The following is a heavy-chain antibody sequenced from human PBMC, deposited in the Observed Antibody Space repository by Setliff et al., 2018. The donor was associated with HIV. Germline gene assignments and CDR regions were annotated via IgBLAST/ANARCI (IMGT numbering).Heavy chain of an antibody. CDR3: ARDYRTTDILSSGYMDV. CDR1: GYTFTGYY. D-gene: IGHD3-9*01. CDR2: INPNIGST. J-gene: IGHJ6*03. V-gene: IGHV1-2*06. Sequence: GASVKVSCKASGYTFTGYYIHWVRQAPGQGLPWMGRINPNIGSTNYAQNFQGRATMTRDTSVNTAFMELSNLRSDDTAVYYCARDYRTTDILSSGYMDVWGKGTTVTVSS.